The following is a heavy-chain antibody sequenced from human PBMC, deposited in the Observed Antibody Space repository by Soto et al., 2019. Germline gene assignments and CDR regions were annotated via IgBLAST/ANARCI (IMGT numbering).Heavy chain of an antibody. CDR1: GYTFTSYG. CDR2: ISPYKGNR. Sequence: GASVKVSCKPSGYTFTSYGISWVRQAPGQGLEWMGWISPYKGNRNYTKSLQDRLTLTTDAATSTAYMELKGLTSDDTAVYFCARIRRRTNSPEARLDYWGQGSLVTVSS. J-gene: IGHJ4*02. D-gene: IGHD5-18*01. V-gene: IGHV1-18*01. CDR3: ARIRRRTNSPEARLDY.